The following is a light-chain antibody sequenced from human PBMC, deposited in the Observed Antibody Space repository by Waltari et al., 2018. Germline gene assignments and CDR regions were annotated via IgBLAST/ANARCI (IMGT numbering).Light chain of an antibody. CDR2: WAS. J-gene: IGKJ1*01. CDR3: QQYFMRPSP. CDR1: QSVLYSSNNINY. Sequence: DIVMSQSPDSLAVSLGERATITCRSSQSVLYSSNNINYLAWYQQRPGQPPKLRIYWASIRGSGVPDRFIVSGSATDSTLTISRLRAEDVAVYCCQQYFMRPSPFGQGTKVEIK. V-gene: IGKV4-1*01.